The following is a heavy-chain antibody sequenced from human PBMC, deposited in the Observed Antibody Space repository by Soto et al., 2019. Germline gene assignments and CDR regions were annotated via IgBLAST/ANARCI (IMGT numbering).Heavy chain of an antibody. J-gene: IGHJ4*01. D-gene: IGHD6-19*01. CDR3: ARDGGAAAPRSYSSGWYPVYFDY. V-gene: IGHV1-69*13. Sequence: SVKVSCKASGGTFSSYAISWVRQAPGQGLEWMGGIIPIFGTANYAQKFQGRVTITADESTSTAYMELSSLRSEDTAVYYCARDGGAAAPRSYSSGWYPVYFDYWG. CDR1: GGTFSSYA. CDR2: IIPIFGTA.